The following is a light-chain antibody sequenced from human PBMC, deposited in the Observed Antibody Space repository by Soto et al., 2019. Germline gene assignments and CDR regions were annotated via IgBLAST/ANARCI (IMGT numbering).Light chain of an antibody. CDR2: VAS. Sequence: DIQMTQSPSSLSASVGDRVTATCRASQSIDTYLNWYQQRPGQAPKLLIYVASTLQSGVPSRFSGSGSGTHFTLTTSSLQPEDFATYYCQQNQDIPPPFCQGTRVERK. J-gene: IGKJ1*01. V-gene: IGKV1-39*01. CDR1: QSIDTY. CDR3: QQNQDIPPP.